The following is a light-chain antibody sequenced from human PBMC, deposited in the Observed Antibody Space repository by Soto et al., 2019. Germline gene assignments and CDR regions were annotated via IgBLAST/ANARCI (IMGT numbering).Light chain of an antibody. CDR3: CSYAGSYTFV. CDR2: DVS. V-gene: IGLV2-11*01. CDR1: SSDVGGYNY. J-gene: IGLJ1*01. Sequence: QSVLTRPRSVSGSAGQSGTISCTGTSSDVGGYNYVSWYQQHPGKAPKLMIYDVSKRPSGVPDRFSGSKSGNTASLTISGLQAEDEADYYCCSYAGSYTFVFGTGTKVTVL.